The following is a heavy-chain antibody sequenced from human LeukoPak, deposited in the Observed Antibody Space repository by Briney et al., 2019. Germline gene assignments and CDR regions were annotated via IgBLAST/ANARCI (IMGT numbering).Heavy chain of an antibody. J-gene: IGHJ4*02. CDR2: IYTSGST. CDR3: ARYSMVRGSDSYYFDY. D-gene: IGHD3-10*01. Sequence: RSSETLSLTCTVSGGSISSGSYYWNWIRQPAGKGLEWIGRIYTSGSTNYNPSLKSRVTISVDTSKNQFSLKLSSVTAAETAVYYCARYSMVRGSDSYYFDYWGQGTLVTVSS. V-gene: IGHV4-61*02. CDR1: GGSISSGSYY.